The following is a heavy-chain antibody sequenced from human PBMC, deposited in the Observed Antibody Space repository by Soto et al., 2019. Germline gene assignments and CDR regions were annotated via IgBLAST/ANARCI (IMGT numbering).Heavy chain of an antibody. Sequence: SETLSLTCAVSGAYMRNDYYYWSWVRQKPGKDLEWIGHMHHSGRTHYNPSLKSRVAVSVDTSKNQFSLYLNSVTAADTAVYYCARWVEVSLDYFDSWGQGIPVTVSS. CDR3: ARWVEVSLDYFDS. V-gene: IGHV4-31*11. J-gene: IGHJ4*02. CDR1: GAYMRNDYYY. CDR2: MHHSGRT. D-gene: IGHD6-6*01.